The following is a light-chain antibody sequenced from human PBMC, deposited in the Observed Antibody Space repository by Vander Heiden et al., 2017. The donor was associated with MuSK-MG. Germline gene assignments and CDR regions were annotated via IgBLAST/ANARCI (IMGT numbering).Light chain of an antibody. CDR2: AAS. Sequence: DIHLTQSPSSLSASVGDRVTITCRASQSISSYLNWYQQKPGKAPKLLIYAASSLQSGVPSRFSGSGSGTDFTLTISSLQPEDFATYYCQQSYGTARTFGQGTKLEIK. CDR3: QQSYGTART. CDR1: QSISSY. V-gene: IGKV1-39*01. J-gene: IGKJ2*01.